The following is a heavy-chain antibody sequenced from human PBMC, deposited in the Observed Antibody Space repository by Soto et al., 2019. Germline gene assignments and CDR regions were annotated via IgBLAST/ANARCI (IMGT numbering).Heavy chain of an antibody. CDR3: ARQIYDSDTGPNFQYYFDS. CDR2: IDPSDSQT. V-gene: IGHV5-10-1*01. J-gene: IGHJ4*02. Sequence: GESLKISCKGSGYSFAGYWITWVRQKPGKGLEWMGRIDPSDSQTYYSPSFRGHVTISVTKSITTVFLQWSSLRASDTAMYYCARQIYDSDTGPNFQYYFDSWGQGPPSPVSS. D-gene: IGHD3-22*01. CDR1: GYSFAGYW.